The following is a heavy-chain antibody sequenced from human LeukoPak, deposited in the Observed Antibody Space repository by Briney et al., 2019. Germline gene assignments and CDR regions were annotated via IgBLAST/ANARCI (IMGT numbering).Heavy chain of an antibody. Sequence: GGSLRLSCAASGFTFSSYGMHWVRQAPGKGLEWVAFIRYDGSNKYYADSVKGRFTISRHNSKNTLYLQMNSLRAEDTAVYYCATLDVGATVYWGQGTLVTVSS. CDR3: ATLDVGATVY. J-gene: IGHJ4*02. V-gene: IGHV3-30*02. D-gene: IGHD1-26*01. CDR2: IRYDGSNK. CDR1: GFTFSSYG.